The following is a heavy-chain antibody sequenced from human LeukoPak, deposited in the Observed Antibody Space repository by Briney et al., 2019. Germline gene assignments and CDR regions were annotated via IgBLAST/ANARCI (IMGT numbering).Heavy chain of an antibody. CDR1: GVTFSGYG. Sequence: PGGSLRLSCAASGVTFSGYGMHGVRQAPGKGLGWVAVISYDGSTPYSAASVKGRFTISRDNSKTTLHLQMNRLRAEAPACNYCAGDKWLQQLRRNNNWFDPWGQGTRATVSS. CDR2: ISYDGSTP. J-gene: IGHJ5*02. D-gene: IGHD6-19*01. V-gene: IGHV3-33*01. CDR3: AGDKWLQQLRRNNNWFDP.